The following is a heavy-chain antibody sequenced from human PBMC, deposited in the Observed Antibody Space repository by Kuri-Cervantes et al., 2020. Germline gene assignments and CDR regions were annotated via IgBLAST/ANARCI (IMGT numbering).Heavy chain of an antibody. D-gene: IGHD3/OR15-3a*01. CDR1: GDSISSSSYH. Sequence: SETLSLTCTVSGDSISSSSYHWGWIRQPPGKGLEWIGEINHSGSTNHNPSLKSRVTISVDTSKNQFSLKLSSVTAADTAVYYCARVLDWLDAFDIWGQGTMVTVSS. CDR3: ARVLDWLDAFDI. V-gene: IGHV4-39*07. CDR2: INHSGST. J-gene: IGHJ3*02.